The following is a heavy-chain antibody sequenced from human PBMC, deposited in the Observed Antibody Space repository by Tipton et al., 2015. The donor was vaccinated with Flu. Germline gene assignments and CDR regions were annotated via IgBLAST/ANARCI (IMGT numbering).Heavy chain of an antibody. CDR3: ARYPESNYHWFGP. D-gene: IGHD4-11*01. CDR1: GGSIGVTTYY. V-gene: IGHV4-39*07. CDR2: VYYTGGT. Sequence: TLSLTCTVSGGSIGVTTYYWGWIRQPPGKGLEYIGSVYYTGGTYFNPSLKSRVTVSIDTSKNQISLKLSSVTAADTAVYYCARYPESNYHWFGPWGQGALVTVSS. J-gene: IGHJ5*02.